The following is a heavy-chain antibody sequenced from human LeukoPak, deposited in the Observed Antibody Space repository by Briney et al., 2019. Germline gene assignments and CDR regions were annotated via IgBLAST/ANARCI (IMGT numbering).Heavy chain of an antibody. V-gene: IGHV5-51*01. CDR2: IYPGDSDT. D-gene: IGHD2-2*01. J-gene: IGHJ4*02. CDR3: ATFGPSYCSSTSCYLDY. Sequence: GESLKISCKGSGYSFTSYWIGWVRQMPGKGLEWMGIIYPGDSDTRYSPSFQGQVTISADKSISTAYLQWSSLKASDTAVYYCATFGPSYCSSTSCYLDYWGQGTLVTVSS. CDR1: GYSFTSYW.